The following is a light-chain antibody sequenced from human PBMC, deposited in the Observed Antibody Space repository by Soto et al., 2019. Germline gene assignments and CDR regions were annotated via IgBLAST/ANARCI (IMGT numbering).Light chain of an antibody. CDR2: GAS. CDR1: QSVSSN. V-gene: IGKV3-15*01. CDR3: QQYNDWPTYT. Sequence: IVMTQSPATLSVSPWERATLSCRASQSVSSNLAWYQQKPGQAPRLLIFGASIRATGVPARFSAGGSGTEFTLTISSLQSEDFAIYYCQQYNDWPTYTFGQGTNLEIK. J-gene: IGKJ2*01.